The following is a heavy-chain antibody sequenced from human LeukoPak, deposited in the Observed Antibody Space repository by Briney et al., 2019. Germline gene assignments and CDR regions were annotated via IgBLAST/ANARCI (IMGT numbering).Heavy chain of an antibody. V-gene: IGHV6-1*01. Sequence: QTLSLTCAISGDSVSSNSAAWNWIRQSPSRGLEWLGRTYYRSKWYNDYAVSVKSRITINPDTSKNQFSLQLNSVTPEDTAVYYCARERGIAAAGTPYYYYYYYMDVWGKGTTVTVSS. CDR1: GDSVSSNSAA. J-gene: IGHJ6*03. CDR2: TYYRSKWYN. CDR3: ARERGIAAAGTPYYYYYYYMDV. D-gene: IGHD6-13*01.